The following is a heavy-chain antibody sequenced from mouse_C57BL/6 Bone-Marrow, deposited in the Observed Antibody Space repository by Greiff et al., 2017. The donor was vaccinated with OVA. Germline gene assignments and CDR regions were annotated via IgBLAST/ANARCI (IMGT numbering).Heavy chain of an antibody. D-gene: IGHD2-1*01. CDR2: IHPNSGST. V-gene: IGHV1-64*01. CDR1: GYTFTSYW. CDR3: AREGNYHYYYAMDY. J-gene: IGHJ4*01. Sequence: VQLQQPGAELVKPGASVKLSCKASGYTFTSYWMHWVKQRPGQGLEWIGMIHPNSGSTNYNEKFKSKATLTVDKSSSTAYMQLSSLTSEDSAVYYCAREGNYHYYYAMDYWGQGTSVTGSS.